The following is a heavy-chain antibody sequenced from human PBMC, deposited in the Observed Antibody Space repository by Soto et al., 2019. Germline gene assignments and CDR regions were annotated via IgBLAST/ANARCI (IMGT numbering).Heavy chain of an antibody. Sequence: DVQLVQSGAEVKKPGESLRISCKGSGYDFSAYWINWVRQMPGKGLEWMGTIYPGDSDVRYRPSFQGQVTISVDNSISIAYLQWSSLKAADTAIYYCAKTDYGSGTFDSWGQGTLVTVSS. D-gene: IGHD3-10*01. CDR2: IYPGDSDV. V-gene: IGHV5-51*03. J-gene: IGHJ4*02. CDR1: GYDFSAYW. CDR3: AKTDYGSGTFDS.